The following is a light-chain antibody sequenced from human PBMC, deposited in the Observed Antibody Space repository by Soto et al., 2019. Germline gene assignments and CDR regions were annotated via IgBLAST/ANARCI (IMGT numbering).Light chain of an antibody. CDR1: QIITNW. Sequence: QLTQSPSTRAAFAGDRVTIKCRASQIITNWLAWYQQKPGKAPSLLIYQASILQRGVPSMFSGSGFGTEFYLTISSVQPYDFATYYCQHYNSYSEAFGQGSKVDIK. CDR2: QAS. CDR3: QHYNSYSEA. J-gene: IGKJ1*01. V-gene: IGKV1-5*03.